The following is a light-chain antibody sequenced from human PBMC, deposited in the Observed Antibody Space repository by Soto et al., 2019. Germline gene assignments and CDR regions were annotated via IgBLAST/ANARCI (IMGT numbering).Light chain of an antibody. J-gene: IGKJ1*01. Sequence: EIVMTQSPATLSVSPGERGTLSCRASQSVSNNLAWYQQKPGQAPRLLIYGASTRATGIPARFSGSGSETEFTLTISSLQSEDFAVYYCQQYNNRPRTFGQGNRVDIK. CDR1: QSVSNN. CDR2: GAS. V-gene: IGKV3-15*01. CDR3: QQYNNRPRT.